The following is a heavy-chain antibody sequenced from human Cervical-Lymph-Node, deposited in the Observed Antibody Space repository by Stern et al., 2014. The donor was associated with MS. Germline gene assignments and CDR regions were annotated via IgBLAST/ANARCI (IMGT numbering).Heavy chain of an antibody. V-gene: IGHV3-73*01. Sequence: VQLVESGGGLVQPGGSLKLSCAASGFIFSASGINWVRQASGKGLDWVGRIRGKGNNYATDYAASVKGRFTISRDDSRNTAYLQMSSLMTEDTAIYYCTRQGPAPVDDFDYWGQGTLVTVSS. CDR1: GFIFSASG. J-gene: IGHJ4*02. CDR3: TRQGPAPVDDFDY. CDR2: IRGKGNNYAT.